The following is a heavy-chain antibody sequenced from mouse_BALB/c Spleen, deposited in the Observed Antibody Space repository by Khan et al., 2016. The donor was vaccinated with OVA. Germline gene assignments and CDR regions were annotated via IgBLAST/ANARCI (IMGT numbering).Heavy chain of an antibody. CDR2: IDPFNGGT. CDR3: ARGAFGY. CDR1: GYSFTSYY. J-gene: IGHJ3*01. V-gene: IGHV1S135*01. Sequence: VQLQQPGPELMKPGASVNISCKASGYSFTSYYIHWVRPSHGKSLEWIGYIDPFNGGTDYNQKFKGKATLTVDKSSSTAYMHLSSLTSEDSAVYYCARGAFGYWGQGTRVTVSA.